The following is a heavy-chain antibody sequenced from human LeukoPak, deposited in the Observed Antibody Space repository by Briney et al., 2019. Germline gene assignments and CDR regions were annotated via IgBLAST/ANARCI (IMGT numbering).Heavy chain of an antibody. CDR2: IWYDGSNK. CDR3: ARAAIQLWDNWFDP. J-gene: IGHJ5*02. D-gene: IGHD5-18*01. V-gene: IGHV3-33*08. CDR1: GFTFSSHT. Sequence: GGSLRLSCAASGFTFSSHTMTWVRRAPGKGLEWVAVIWYDGSNKYYADSVKGRFTISRDNSKNTLYLQMNSLRAEDTAVYYCARAAIQLWDNWFDPWGQGTLVTVSS.